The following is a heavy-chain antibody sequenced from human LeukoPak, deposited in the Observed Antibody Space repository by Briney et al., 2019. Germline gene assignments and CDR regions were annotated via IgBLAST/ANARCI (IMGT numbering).Heavy chain of an antibody. CDR2: IYYSGST. D-gene: IGHD3-10*01. Sequence: SETLSLTCTVSGGSISSSSYYWGWIRQPPGKGLEWIGSIYYSGSTYYNPSLKSRVTISVDTSKNQFSLKLSFVTAADTAMYYCARSDYHNSGSHTVFDAFDIWGQGTRVTVSS. J-gene: IGHJ3*02. CDR1: GGSISSSSYY. CDR3: ARSDYHNSGSHTVFDAFDI. V-gene: IGHV4-39*07.